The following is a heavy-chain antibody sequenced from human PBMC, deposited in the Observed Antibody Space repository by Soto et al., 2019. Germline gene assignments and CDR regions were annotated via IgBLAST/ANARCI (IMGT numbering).Heavy chain of an antibody. D-gene: IGHD1-26*01. Sequence: ASVKVSCKASGYTFTSYGISWVRQAPGQGLEWMGWISAYNGNTNYAQKFQGRVTITRDTSASTAYMELSSLRSEDTAVYYCARVVGAYYYMDVWGKGTTVTVSS. CDR2: ISAYNGNT. CDR1: GYTFTSYG. CDR3: ARVVGAYYYMDV. J-gene: IGHJ6*03. V-gene: IGHV1-18*01.